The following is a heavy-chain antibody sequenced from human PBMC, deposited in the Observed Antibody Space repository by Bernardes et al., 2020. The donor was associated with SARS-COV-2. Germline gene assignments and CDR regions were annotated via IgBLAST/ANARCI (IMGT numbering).Heavy chain of an antibody. J-gene: IGHJ3*02. CDR2: FDPEDGET. Sequence: ASVKVSCKVSGYTLIELSMHWVRQAPGKGLEWMGGFDPEDGETIYAQKFQGRVTMTRDTSLSTAYMELSRLRSDDTATYYCVSVTWSQYDDFDIWGQGTMVTVSS. CDR3: VSVTWSQYDDFDI. D-gene: IGHD1-26*01. V-gene: IGHV1-24*01. CDR1: GYTLIELS.